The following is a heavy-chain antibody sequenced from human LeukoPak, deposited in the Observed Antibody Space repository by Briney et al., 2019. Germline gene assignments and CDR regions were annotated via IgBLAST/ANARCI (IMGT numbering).Heavy chain of an antibody. D-gene: IGHD5-18*01. CDR2: INPNSGGT. J-gene: IGHJ4*02. CDR1: GYTFTDCY. Sequence: ASVKVSCKVTGYTFTDCYMHWVRQAPGQGLEWMGRINPNSGGTNYARKFRGRITVTWDTSINTAYMELSRLTSDDTAIYYCARGRVEDTAMVSYWGQGTLVIVSS. V-gene: IGHV1-2*06. CDR3: ARGRVEDTAMVSY.